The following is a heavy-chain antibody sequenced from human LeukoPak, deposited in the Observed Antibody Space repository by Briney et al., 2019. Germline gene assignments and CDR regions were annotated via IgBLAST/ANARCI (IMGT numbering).Heavy chain of an antibody. Sequence: ASVKVSCKASGYTITNNYMHWVRQAPGQGLEWMGWINPNSGGTNYAQKFQGRVTMTRDTSISTAYMELSRLRSDDTAVYYCAREAGGFGELLYGVFDYWGQGTLVTVSS. CDR2: INPNSGGT. D-gene: IGHD3-10*01. CDR3: AREAGGFGELLYGVFDY. J-gene: IGHJ4*02. CDR1: GYTITNNY. V-gene: IGHV1-2*02.